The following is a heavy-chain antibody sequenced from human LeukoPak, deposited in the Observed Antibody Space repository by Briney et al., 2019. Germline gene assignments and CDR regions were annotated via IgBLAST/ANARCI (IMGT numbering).Heavy chain of an antibody. J-gene: IGHJ6*02. V-gene: IGHV3-30*18. CDR3: AKDPGTWFDYYYGMDV. D-gene: IGHD3-10*01. Sequence: GRSLRLSCAASGFTFSSYGMHWVRQAPGKGLEWVAVISYVGSNKYYADSVKGRFTISRDNSKNTLYLQMNSLRAEDTAVYYCAKDPGTWFDYYYGMDVWGQGTTVTVSS. CDR1: GFTFSSYG. CDR2: ISYVGSNK.